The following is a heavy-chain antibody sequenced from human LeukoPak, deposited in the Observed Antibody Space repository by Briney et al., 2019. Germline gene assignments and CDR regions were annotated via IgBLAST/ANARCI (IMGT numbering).Heavy chain of an antibody. CDR2: ISDSGGRT. Sequence: QSGGSLRLSCAASGFTFSNYAMSWVRQAPGKGLQWVSAISDSGGRTYYADSAKGRFTISRDNSKNTLYLQMNSLRAEDTAVYYCAKDYSSSWYYFDYWGQGTLVTVSS. D-gene: IGHD6-13*01. CDR3: AKDYSSSWYYFDY. J-gene: IGHJ4*02. V-gene: IGHV3-23*01. CDR1: GFTFSNYA.